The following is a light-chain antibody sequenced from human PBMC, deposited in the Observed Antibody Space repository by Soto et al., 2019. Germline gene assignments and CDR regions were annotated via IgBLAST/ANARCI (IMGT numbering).Light chain of an antibody. V-gene: IGKV1-39*01. CDR1: QSISSY. Sequence: EIQMTQSPSSLSASVGDRVTITCRASQSISSYLNWYQQKPGKAPKLLIYAASSLPSGIPSRFSGSGSGTDFTLTISSLQPEDFATYYCQQSYSTPYTFGQGTKLEIK. CDR3: QQSYSTPYT. CDR2: AAS. J-gene: IGKJ2*01.